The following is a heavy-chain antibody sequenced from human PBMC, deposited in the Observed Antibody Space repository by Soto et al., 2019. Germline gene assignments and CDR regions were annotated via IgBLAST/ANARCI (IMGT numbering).Heavy chain of an antibody. CDR1: GGSFGSSA. D-gene: IGHD3-16*01. V-gene: IGHV1-69*01. J-gene: IGHJ3*01. CDR3: ARLRRDWGDAFDL. Sequence: QVQLVQSGADVKKPGSSVKVSCKTSGGSFGSSAISWVRRAPAQGLEWMGGILPVFDKANYAQNFQGRLTITADELTGTVFMELSSLRSEDTAVYFCARLRRDWGDAFDLWGLGTFVTVSS. CDR2: ILPVFDKA.